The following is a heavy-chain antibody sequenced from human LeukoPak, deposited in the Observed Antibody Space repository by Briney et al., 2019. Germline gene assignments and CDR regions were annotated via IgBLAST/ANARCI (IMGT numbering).Heavy chain of an antibody. CDR1: GLTFSSYA. J-gene: IGHJ2*01. Sequence: GGSLRLSCAASGLTFSSYAMSWVRQAPGKGLEWVSAISGSGGSTYYADSVKGRFTISRDNSKNTLYLQMNSLRAEDTAVYYCAKDRSGYDWYFDLWGRGTLVTVSS. D-gene: IGHD5-12*01. V-gene: IGHV3-23*01. CDR3: AKDRSGYDWYFDL. CDR2: ISGSGGST.